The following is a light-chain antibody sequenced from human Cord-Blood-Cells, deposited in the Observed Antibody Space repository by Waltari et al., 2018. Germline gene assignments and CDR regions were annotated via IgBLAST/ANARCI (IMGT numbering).Light chain of an antibody. Sequence: DIVMTQSPDSLAVSLGERATINCKSSQSVLYSSNNKNYLAWYQQKPGQPPKLLIYWASTRESGVPDRFRGSGSGTDFTLTISSLQAEDVAVYYCQQYYRTPWTFGQGTKVEIK. CDR2: WAS. V-gene: IGKV4-1*01. CDR3: QQYYRTPWT. J-gene: IGKJ1*01. CDR1: QSVLYSSNNKNY.